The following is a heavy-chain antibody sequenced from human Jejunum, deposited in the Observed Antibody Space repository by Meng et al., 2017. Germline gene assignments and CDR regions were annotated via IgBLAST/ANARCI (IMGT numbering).Heavy chain of an antibody. CDR2: INWKGGVT. Sequence: GESLKISCAASGFTFDDYGMTWVRQAPGKGLEWVSGINWKGGVTAYGDSVKGRFTISRDNAKNSVYLQMNSLRAEDTALYYCAKYALGSFYSNIDCWGQGTLVTVSS. V-gene: IGHV3-20*04. CDR1: GFTFDDYG. J-gene: IGHJ4*02. D-gene: IGHD3-10*01. CDR3: AKYALGSFYSNIDC.